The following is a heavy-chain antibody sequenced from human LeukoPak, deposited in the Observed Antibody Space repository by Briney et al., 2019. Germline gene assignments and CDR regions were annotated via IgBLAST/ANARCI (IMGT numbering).Heavy chain of an antibody. J-gene: IGHJ4*02. CDR1: GFTFDDYA. CDR2: ISWDGGST. Sequence: PGGSLRLSCAASGFTFDDYAMHWVRQAPGKGLEWVSLISWDGGSTYYADSVKGRFTISRDNSKNSLYLQMNSLRAEDTALYYCAKDISYMGDNTAPDYWGQGTLVTVSS. V-gene: IGHV3-43D*03. D-gene: IGHD3-3*01. CDR3: AKDISYMGDNTAPDY.